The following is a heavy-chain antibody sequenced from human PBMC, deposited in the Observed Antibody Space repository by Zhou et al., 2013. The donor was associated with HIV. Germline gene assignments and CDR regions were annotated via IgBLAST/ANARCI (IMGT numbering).Heavy chain of an antibody. Sequence: QVQLIQSGAEVKPPGASVKVSCKVFGYTLADLAIHWVRLPPGQGLEWMGGFDPENRETTYTQKFQGRVTMTGDTSTDTAYIEATGLTSDDTAIYFCAMDRVLQQRLENTLAIWGQGTLVSVSS. CDR2: FDPENRET. CDR3: AMDRVLQQRLENTLAI. CDR1: GYTLADLA. V-gene: IGHV1-24*01. J-gene: IGHJ3*02. D-gene: IGHD3-16*01.